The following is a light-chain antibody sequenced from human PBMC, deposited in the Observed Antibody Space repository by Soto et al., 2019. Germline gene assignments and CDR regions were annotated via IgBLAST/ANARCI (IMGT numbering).Light chain of an antibody. V-gene: IGKV1-5*01. CDR3: QQYNSYST. CDR2: DAS. CDR1: QSISSW. J-gene: IGKJ1*01. Sequence: DIQMTQSPSTLSGSVGDRVTITWRASQSISSWLAWYQQKPGKAPKLLIYDASSLESGVPSRFSGSGSGTEFTLTISSLQPDDFATYYCQQYNSYSTFGQGTKV.